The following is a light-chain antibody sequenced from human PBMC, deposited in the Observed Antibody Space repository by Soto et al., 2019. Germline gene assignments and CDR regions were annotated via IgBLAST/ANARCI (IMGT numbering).Light chain of an antibody. J-gene: IGKJ3*01. CDR1: QDISNY. CDR2: DAS. CDR3: QQYDNLPLT. V-gene: IGKV1-33*01. Sequence: DIQMTQSPSSLSASVGDRVTITCQASQDISNYLNWYQQKPGKAPKLLIYDASNLETGVPSRFSGSGSGKDFTFTISSLQPEDIATYYCQQYDNLPLTFGPGTKVEIX.